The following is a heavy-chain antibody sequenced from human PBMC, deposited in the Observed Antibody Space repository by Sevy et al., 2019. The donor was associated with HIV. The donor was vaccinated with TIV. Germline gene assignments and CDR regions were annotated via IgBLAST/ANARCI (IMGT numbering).Heavy chain of an antibody. V-gene: IGHV4-4*07. J-gene: IGHJ6*02. CDR3: ARDIVVVVAAISGYYGMDV. CDR1: GGSISSYY. D-gene: IGHD2-15*01. Sequence: SETLSLTCTVSGGSISSYYWSWIRQPAGKGLEWIGRIYTSGNTKYNPSLKSRVTMSVDTSKNQFSLKLSSVTAADTAVYYCARDIVVVVAAISGYYGMDVWGQGTTVTVSS. CDR2: IYTSGNT.